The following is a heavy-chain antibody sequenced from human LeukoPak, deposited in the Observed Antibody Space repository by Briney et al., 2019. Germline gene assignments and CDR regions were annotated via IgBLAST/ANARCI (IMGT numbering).Heavy chain of an antibody. Sequence: SETLSLTCAVYGGSFSGYYWSWIRQPPGKGLEWIGEINHSGSTNYNPSLKSRVTISVDTSKNQFSLKLSSVTAADTAVYYCSVGFDYWGQGTLVTVSS. D-gene: IGHD1-26*01. V-gene: IGHV4-34*01. CDR2: INHSGST. J-gene: IGHJ4*02. CDR1: GGSFSGYY. CDR3: SVGFDY.